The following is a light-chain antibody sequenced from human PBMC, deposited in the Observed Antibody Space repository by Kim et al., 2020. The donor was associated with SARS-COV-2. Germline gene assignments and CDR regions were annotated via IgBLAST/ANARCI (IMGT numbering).Light chain of an antibody. CDR2: AAT. V-gene: IGKV1-27*01. Sequence: DIQMTPSPFSLSASVGDRVTITCRAIQDIINYLAWYQQKPGRVPKRLIYAATILQSGVPSRFSGSGFGTDFTLTISSLQPEDVATYYCQRYNSAPRTFGQGTKVDIK. CDR1: QDIINY. J-gene: IGKJ1*01. CDR3: QRYNSAPRT.